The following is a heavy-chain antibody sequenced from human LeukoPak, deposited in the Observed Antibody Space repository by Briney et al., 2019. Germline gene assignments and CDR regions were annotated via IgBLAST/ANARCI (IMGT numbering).Heavy chain of an antibody. CDR1: GFTFSGYW. Sequence: GSLRLSCAASGFTFSGYWMSWVRQAPGKGLEWVANINQDGSEKYYVDSVKGRFTISRDNAKNSLYLQMNSLRAEDTAVYYCARERGYSGDGDYYYYFMDVWGKGTTVTVSS. CDR3: ARERGYSGDGDYYYYFMDV. D-gene: IGHD5-12*01. J-gene: IGHJ6*03. V-gene: IGHV3-7*01. CDR2: INQDGSEK.